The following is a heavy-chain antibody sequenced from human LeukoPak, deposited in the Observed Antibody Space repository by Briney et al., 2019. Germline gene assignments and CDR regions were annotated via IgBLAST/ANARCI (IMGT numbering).Heavy chain of an antibody. V-gene: IGHV3-48*02. CDR2: IGSDTYGNTL. J-gene: IGHJ4*02. D-gene: IGHD4-17*01. CDR3: ARDRDYAFDY. CDR1: GFTHSSYS. Sequence: GGSLRLSCAASGFTHSSYSMNWVRQAPGNGLEWISYIGSDTYGNTLYYPHTVKGRFTISRDNAKNSLYLQMDSLRDEDTAVYYCARDRDYAFDYWGQGTLVTVSS.